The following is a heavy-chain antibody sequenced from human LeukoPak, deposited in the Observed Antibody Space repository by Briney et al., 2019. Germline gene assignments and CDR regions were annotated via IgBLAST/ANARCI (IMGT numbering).Heavy chain of an antibody. V-gene: IGHV5-51*01. CDR3: ARHGSGSYYKADYYYYFYMDV. D-gene: IGHD3-10*01. Sequence: GESLKISCKGSGYSFTSYWIGWVRQIPGKGLGWMGIIYPGDSDTRYSPSFQGQVTISADKSISTAYLQWSSLKASDTAMYYCARHGSGSYYKADYYYYFYMDVWGKGTTVTVSS. CDR2: IYPGDSDT. CDR1: GYSFTSYW. J-gene: IGHJ6*03.